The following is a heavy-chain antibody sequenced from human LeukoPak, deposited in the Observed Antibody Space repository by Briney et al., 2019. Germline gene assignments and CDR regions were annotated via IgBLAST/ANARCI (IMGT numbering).Heavy chain of an antibody. V-gene: IGHV4-39*07. CDR2: IYFSGST. D-gene: IGHD2-21*01. Sequence: PSETLSLTCSVSGDSITSTTYYWGWIRQPPGKGLEWIGNIYFSGSTYYNPSLRSRATMSVDTSKNQFSLKVSSVTAADSAVYYCARDIGLFPHVSFDPWGQGTLVTVSS. J-gene: IGHJ5*02. CDR3: ARDIGLFPHVSFDP. CDR1: GDSITSTTYY.